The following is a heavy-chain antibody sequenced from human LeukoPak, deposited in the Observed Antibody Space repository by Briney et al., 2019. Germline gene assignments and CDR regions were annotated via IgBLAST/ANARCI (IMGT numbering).Heavy chain of an antibody. D-gene: IGHD6-6*01. CDR2: SSAYNGNT. CDR3: ARDRDPQVVGFDY. CDR1: GYTFTSYG. V-gene: IGHV1-18*01. J-gene: IGHJ4*02. Sequence: SVKVSCKASGYTFTSYGIRWVRQAPGQGLEWMGWSSAYNGNTNYAQKLQGRVTMTTDTAKSTDYMELRSLRSDDTAVYDCARDRDPQVVGFDYWGQGTLVTVSS.